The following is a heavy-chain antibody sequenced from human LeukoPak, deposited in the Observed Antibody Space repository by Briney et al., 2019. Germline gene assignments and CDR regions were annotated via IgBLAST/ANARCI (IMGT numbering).Heavy chain of an antibody. CDR3: ARPNGAFNYYDSSGYLSYFDY. Sequence: GESLKISCKGSGYSFTSYWIGWVRQMPGKGLEWMGIIYPGDSDTRYSPSFQGQVTISADKSISTAYLQWSSLKASDTAMYYCARPNGAFNYYDSSGYLSYFDYWGQGTLVTVSS. CDR1: GYSFTSYW. D-gene: IGHD3-22*01. J-gene: IGHJ4*02. CDR2: IYPGDSDT. V-gene: IGHV5-51*01.